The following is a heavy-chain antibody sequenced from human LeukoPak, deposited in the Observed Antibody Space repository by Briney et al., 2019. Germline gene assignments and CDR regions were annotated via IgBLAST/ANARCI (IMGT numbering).Heavy chain of an antibody. D-gene: IGHD3-3*01. V-gene: IGHV3-15*05. J-gene: IGHJ4*02. CDR1: GFIFHNAW. CDR2: IKSNPDGGTA. Sequence: GGSLRLSCAASGFIFHNAWMTWVRQAPGEGLEWVGRIKSNPDGGTADYAAPVKGRFIISRDDSKNTLYLQLNSLKTEDTAVYYCTTLSYDVHYWGQGTLVTVSS. CDR3: TTLSYDVHY.